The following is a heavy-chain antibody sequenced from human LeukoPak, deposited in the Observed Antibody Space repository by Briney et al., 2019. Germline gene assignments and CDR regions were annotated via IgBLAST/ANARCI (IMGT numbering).Heavy chain of an antibody. CDR1: GFTFSNYW. Sequence: GGSLRLPCAASGFTFSNYWMHWVRQAPGKGLEWVANIKQDGSEIYYVDSVKGRLTISRDNAKNSLYLQMNSLRAEDTAVYYCARAMDVWGQGTTVTVSS. CDR3: ARAMDV. J-gene: IGHJ6*02. V-gene: IGHV3-7*01. CDR2: IKQDGSEI.